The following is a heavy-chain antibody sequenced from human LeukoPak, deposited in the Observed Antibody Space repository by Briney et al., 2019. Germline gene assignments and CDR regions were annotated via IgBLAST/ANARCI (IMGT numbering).Heavy chain of an antibody. J-gene: IGHJ4*02. D-gene: IGHD6-19*01. V-gene: IGHV3-7*03. CDR3: ARAASGWYGNDY. Sequence: PGGSLRLSCAVSGFTFSSYWMSWVRQAPGKGLEWVANMKPDGSEKYYVDSVKGRFTISRDTSKNSLYLQMNSLRAEDTAVYYCARAASGWYGNDYWGQGTLATVSS. CDR1: GFTFSSYW. CDR2: MKPDGSEK.